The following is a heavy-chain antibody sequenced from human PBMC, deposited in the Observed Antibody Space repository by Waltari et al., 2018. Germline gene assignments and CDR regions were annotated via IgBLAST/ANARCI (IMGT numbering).Heavy chain of an antibody. Sequence: EVQLVESGGGLVKPGGSLRLSCAASGLTFSSHSMNWVRPAPGKGLEWVSSISSSSSYIYYADSVKGRFTISRDNAKNSLYLQMNSLRAEDTAVYYCAHVAAAGTYWGQGTLVTVSS. CDR1: GLTFSSHS. CDR2: ISSSSSYI. D-gene: IGHD6-13*01. CDR3: AHVAAAGTY. J-gene: IGHJ4*02. V-gene: IGHV3-21*01.